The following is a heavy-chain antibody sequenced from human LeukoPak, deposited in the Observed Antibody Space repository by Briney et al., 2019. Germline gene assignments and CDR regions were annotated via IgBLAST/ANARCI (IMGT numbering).Heavy chain of an antibody. CDR1: GDSISSGGYS. J-gene: IGHJ4*02. CDR3: ARESGAAAAAPRFDY. Sequence: SQTLSLTCTVSGDSISSGGYSWSWIRQHPGTGLEWIVYIYYSGTTYYNPSLKSRVTISVDTSKNQFSLKLNSVTAADTAVYYCARESGAAAAAPRFDYWGQGTLVTVSS. D-gene: IGHD6-13*01. V-gene: IGHV4-31*03. CDR2: IYYSGTT.